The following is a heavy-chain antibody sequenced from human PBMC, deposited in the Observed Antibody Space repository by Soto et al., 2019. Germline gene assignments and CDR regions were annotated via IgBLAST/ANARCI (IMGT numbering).Heavy chain of an antibody. CDR3: ARADRTLVTSYSLDV. Sequence: PSETLSLTCAVYGVSFSGYYWTWIRQPPGKGLEWIGEINHSGTINFNPSLKSRLTISLDTSKKHFSLKLSSVTDADTAAYYCARADRTLVTSYSLDVWGQGTTVTVSS. D-gene: IGHD2-21*02. CDR1: GVSFSGYY. V-gene: IGHV4-34*01. CDR2: INHSGTI. J-gene: IGHJ6*02.